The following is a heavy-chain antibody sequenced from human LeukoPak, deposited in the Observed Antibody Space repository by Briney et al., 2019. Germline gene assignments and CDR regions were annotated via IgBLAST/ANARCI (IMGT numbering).Heavy chain of an antibody. CDR1: GASITSSNYY. Sequence: SETLSLTCTVSGASITSSNYYWLWLRQPPGKGLEWIGSIYYTGITYSNLSLKSRVTISVDTSKYQCSLRLSSVTAADTAVYYCARERTSYYYDSSGYMYFDYWGQGTLVTVSS. D-gene: IGHD3-22*01. CDR3: ARERTSYYYDSSGYMYFDY. CDR2: IYYTGIT. J-gene: IGHJ4*02. V-gene: IGHV4-39*07.